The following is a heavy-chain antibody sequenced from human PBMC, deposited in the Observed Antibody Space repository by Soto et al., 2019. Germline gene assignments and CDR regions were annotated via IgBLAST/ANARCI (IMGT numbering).Heavy chain of an antibody. CDR3: ARGGVRGVISFPIDY. V-gene: IGHV1-2*04. Sequence: GGLVKVSCKASGYTFTGYYMPWVRQAPGQGLEWMGWINPNSGGTNYARKFQGWVTMTRDTSISTAYMELSRRRSDDTAVYYCARGGVRGVISFPIDYWGQGTLVTVSS. J-gene: IGHJ4*02. CDR1: GYTFTGYY. D-gene: IGHD3-10*01. CDR2: INPNSGGT.